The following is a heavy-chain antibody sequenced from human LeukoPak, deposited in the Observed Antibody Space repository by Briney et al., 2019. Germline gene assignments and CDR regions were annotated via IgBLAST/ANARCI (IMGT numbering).Heavy chain of an antibody. CDR3: AREDRHYDFWSGSDYYYYYMDV. Sequence: ASVKVSCKASGCTFSSYAISWVRQAPGQGLAWLGGIIPIFGTANYAQKFQGRGTITADESTTTAYMELSSLRSEDTAVYYCAREDRHYDFWSGSDYYYYYMDVWGKGTTVTVSS. CDR2: IIPIFGTA. CDR1: GCTFSSYA. J-gene: IGHJ6*03. D-gene: IGHD3-3*01. V-gene: IGHV1-69*13.